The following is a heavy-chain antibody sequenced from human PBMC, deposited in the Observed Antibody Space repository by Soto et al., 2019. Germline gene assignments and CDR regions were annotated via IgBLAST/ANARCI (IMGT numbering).Heavy chain of an antibody. CDR1: GFTFSSYA. D-gene: IGHD3-10*01. Sequence: GGSLRLSCAASGFTFSSYAMSWVRQAPGKGLEWVSAISGSGGSTYYADSVKGRFTISRDNSKKTLYLQMNSLRAEDTAVYYCAKYQDGSGSYGYYYYYMDVWGKGTTVTVSS. V-gene: IGHV3-23*01. CDR3: AKYQDGSGSYGYYYYYMDV. CDR2: ISGSGGST. J-gene: IGHJ6*03.